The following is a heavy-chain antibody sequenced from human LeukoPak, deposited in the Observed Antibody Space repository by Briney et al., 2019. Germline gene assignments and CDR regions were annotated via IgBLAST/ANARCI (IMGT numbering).Heavy chain of an antibody. V-gene: IGHV3-11*01. D-gene: IGHD2-2*01. CDR2: ISSSGSTI. CDR1: GFTFSDYY. Sequence: GGSLRLSCAASGFTFSDYYMSWIRHAPGKGLEWVSYISSSGSTIYYADSVKGRFTISRDNAKNSLYLQMNSLRAEDTAVYYCARDIAVVPAAPYYYGMDVWGQGTTVTVPS. CDR3: ARDIAVVPAAPYYYGMDV. J-gene: IGHJ6*02.